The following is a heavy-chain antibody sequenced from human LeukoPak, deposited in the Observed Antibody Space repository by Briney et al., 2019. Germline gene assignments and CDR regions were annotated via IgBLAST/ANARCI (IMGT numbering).Heavy chain of an antibody. CDR2: IYSNGNT. V-gene: IGHV4-59*01. CDR1: GGSFSSSY. Sequence: PSETLSLTCIVSGGSFSSSYWSWIRQPPGKGLEWIAYIYSNGNTNSNPSLKSRVTIAVDTSQSQFSLKLSSVTAANTAVYYCARGPEDDYYASWFDPWGQGTLVTVSS. D-gene: IGHD3-22*01. J-gene: IGHJ5*02. CDR3: ARGPEDDYYASWFDP.